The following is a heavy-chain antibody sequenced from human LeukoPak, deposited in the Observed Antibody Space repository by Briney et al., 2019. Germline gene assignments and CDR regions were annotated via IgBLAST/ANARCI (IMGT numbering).Heavy chain of an antibody. CDR1: GDSVSSNSVT. CDR3: ARRLTQYDCFDP. Sequence: QTLSLTCAISGDSVSSNSVTWNWIRQSPSRGLEWLGRTYYRSTWFNDYAVSVRGRITVNPDTSKNQFSLHLNSVTPEDTAVYYCARRLTQYDCFDPWGQGILVTVSS. J-gene: IGHJ5*02. CDR2: TYYRSTWFN. V-gene: IGHV6-1*01. D-gene: IGHD2-2*01.